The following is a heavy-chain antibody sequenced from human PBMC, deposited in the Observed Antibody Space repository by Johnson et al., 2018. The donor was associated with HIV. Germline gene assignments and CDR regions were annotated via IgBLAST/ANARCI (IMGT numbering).Heavy chain of an antibody. V-gene: IGHV3-30*14. CDR1: GFTFSSSA. D-gene: IGHD7-27*01. CDR3: ARRTVAKLGDAFDI. Sequence: QVQLVESGGGVVQPGKSLRLSCAASGFTFSSSAMHWVRQAPGQGLQWVALISYDGSIKYFADSVKGRFTIARDNSKNTLSLQMGSLGADDMAVYYCARRTVAKLGDAFDIWGQGTMVTVSS. CDR2: ISYDGSIK. J-gene: IGHJ3*02.